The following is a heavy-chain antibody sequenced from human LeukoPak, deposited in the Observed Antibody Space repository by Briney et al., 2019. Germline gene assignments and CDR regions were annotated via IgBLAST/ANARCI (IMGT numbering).Heavy chain of an antibody. CDR2: IKQDGSEK. Sequence: GGSLRLSCAASRFTFSRYWMSWVRPAPGKGLEWVANIKQDGSEKYYVDSVKGRFTISRDNAKNSLYLQMNSLRAEDTAVYYCARDGYSGSYYDYWGQGTLVTVSS. J-gene: IGHJ4*02. D-gene: IGHD1-26*01. CDR3: ARDGYSGSYYDY. V-gene: IGHV3-7*04. CDR1: RFTFSRYW.